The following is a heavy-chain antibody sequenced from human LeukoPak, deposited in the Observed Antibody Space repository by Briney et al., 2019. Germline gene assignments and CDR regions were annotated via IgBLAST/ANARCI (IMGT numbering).Heavy chain of an antibody. CDR2: ISSSSSYI. V-gene: IGHV3-21*01. J-gene: IGHJ4*02. CDR3: ARESRTLNLDY. Sequence: GGSLRLSCAASGFTFSSYSMNWVRQAPGKGLGWVSSISSSSSYIYYADSVKGRFTISRDNAKNSLYLQMNSLRAEDTAVYYCARESRTLNLDYWGQGTLVTVSS. CDR1: GFTFSSYS. D-gene: IGHD1-14*01.